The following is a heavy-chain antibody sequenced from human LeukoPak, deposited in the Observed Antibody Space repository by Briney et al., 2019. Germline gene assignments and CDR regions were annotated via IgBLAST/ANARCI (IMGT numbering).Heavy chain of an antibody. D-gene: IGHD3-9*01. V-gene: IGHV3-7*01. CDR1: GFTFSSYW. CDR3: ARDMRYFDSKVLKPTYYMDV. J-gene: IGHJ6*03. CDR2: IKQDGSEK. Sequence: GGSLRLSCAASGFTFSSYWMSWVRQAPGKGLEWVANIKQDGSEKYYVDSVKGRFTISRDNAKNSLYLQMNSLRAEDTAVYYCARDMRYFDSKVLKPTYYMDVWGKGTTVTVSS.